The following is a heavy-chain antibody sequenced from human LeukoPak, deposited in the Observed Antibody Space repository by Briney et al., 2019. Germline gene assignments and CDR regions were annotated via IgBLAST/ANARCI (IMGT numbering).Heavy chain of an antibody. CDR3: ARYGGYPLFDY. V-gene: IGHV3-23*01. Sequence: GGSLRLSCAASGFTFSSYAMTWVRQSPGMGLEWVATITGGGFVSFYADSVKGRFTISRDSSKDSLYLQMNSLRAEDTAVYYCARYGGYPLFDYWGQGTLVTVSS. CDR1: GFTFSSYA. J-gene: IGHJ4*02. D-gene: IGHD4-23*01. CDR2: ITGGGFVS.